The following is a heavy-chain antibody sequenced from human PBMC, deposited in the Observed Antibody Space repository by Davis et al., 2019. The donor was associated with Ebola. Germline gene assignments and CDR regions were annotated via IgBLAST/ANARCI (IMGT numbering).Heavy chain of an antibody. CDR2: IYYSGIT. Sequence: SETLSLTCTVSGGSISTNSYYWGWIRQPPGKGLEWIGYIYYSGITNYNPSLKSRVTISVDTSKNQFSLKLSSVTAADTAVYYCARTVLLWFGELLYSYYYGMDVWGQGTTVTVSS. J-gene: IGHJ6*02. CDR1: GGSISTNSYY. V-gene: IGHV4-61*05. CDR3: ARTVLLWFGELLYSYYYGMDV. D-gene: IGHD3-10*01.